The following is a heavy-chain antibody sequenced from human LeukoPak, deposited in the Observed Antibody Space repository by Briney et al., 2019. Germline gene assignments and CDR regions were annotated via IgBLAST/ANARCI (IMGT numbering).Heavy chain of an antibody. V-gene: IGHV1-2*02. CDR1: GCTFTGYY. Sequence: ASVKVSCTASGCTFTGYYMHWVRQAPGQGLEWMGWINPNSGDTNYAQTFQGRVTMTRDTSISTGYMELSSLRSDDTAVYYCAMSSYSTTWSGTYWGQGTLVIVSS. D-gene: IGHD6-13*01. J-gene: IGHJ4*02. CDR2: INPNSGDT. CDR3: AMSSYSTTWSGTY.